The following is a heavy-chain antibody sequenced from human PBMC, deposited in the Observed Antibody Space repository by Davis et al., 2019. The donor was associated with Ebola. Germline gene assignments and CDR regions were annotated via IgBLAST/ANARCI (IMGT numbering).Heavy chain of an antibody. Sequence: GESLKISCAASGFSFSDYYMSWIRQAPGKGLELVSYILISSGFTNYADSVKGRFTISRDNAKNSLYLQMNSLRAEDTAVYYCARGPRKMATTNFDYWGQGTLVTVSS. CDR2: ILISSGFT. J-gene: IGHJ4*02. V-gene: IGHV3-11*05. CDR1: GFSFSDYY. D-gene: IGHD5-24*01. CDR3: ARGPRKMATTNFDY.